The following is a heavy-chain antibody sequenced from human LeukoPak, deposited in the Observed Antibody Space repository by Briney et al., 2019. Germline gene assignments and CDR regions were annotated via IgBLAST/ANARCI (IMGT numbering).Heavy chain of an antibody. J-gene: IGHJ4*02. CDR2: IYYSGST. Sequence: SETLSLTCTVSGGSISSYYWSWIRQPPGKGLEWIGYIYYSGSTNYNPSLKSRVTISVDTSKNQFSLKLSSVTAADTAVYYGARGAQGSGYDPLDYWGQGTLVTVSS. CDR1: GGSISSYY. CDR3: ARGAQGSGYDPLDY. D-gene: IGHD5-12*01. V-gene: IGHV4-59*08.